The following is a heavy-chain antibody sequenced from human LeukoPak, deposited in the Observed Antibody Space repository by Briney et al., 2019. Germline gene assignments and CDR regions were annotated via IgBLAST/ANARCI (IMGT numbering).Heavy chain of an antibody. D-gene: IGHD5-12*01. Sequence: AGGSLRLSCAASGFTFDDYAVFWARQVPGKGLEWVSLISGDGGSTYYADSVKGRFTISRDNSKNSLYLQMNSLRTEDSALYYCATPPWLRGYWGQGTLLTVSS. CDR2: ISGDGGST. CDR3: ATPPWLRGY. CDR1: GFTFDDYA. V-gene: IGHV3-43*02. J-gene: IGHJ4*02.